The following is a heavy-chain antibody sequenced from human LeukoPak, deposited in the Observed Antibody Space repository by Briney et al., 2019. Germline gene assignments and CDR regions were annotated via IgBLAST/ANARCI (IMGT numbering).Heavy chain of an antibody. Sequence: PSETLSLTCAVYGGSFSGYYWSWIRQPPGKGLEWIGEINHSGSTNYNPSLKSRVTISVDTSKNQFSLKLSSVTAADTAVYYCARGLKYYDFWSAKGWFDRWGQGTLVTVSS. CDR1: GGSFSGYY. CDR3: ARGLKYYDFWSAKGWFDR. D-gene: IGHD3-3*01. CDR2: INHSGST. V-gene: IGHV4-34*01. J-gene: IGHJ5*02.